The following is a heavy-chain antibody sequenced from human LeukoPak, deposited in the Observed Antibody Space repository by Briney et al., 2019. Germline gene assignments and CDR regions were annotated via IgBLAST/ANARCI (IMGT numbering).Heavy chain of an antibody. D-gene: IGHD2-2*01. Sequence: PGGSLRLSCAASGFTFSSYDMHWVRQATGKGLEWVSAIGTAGDTYYPGSVKGRFTISRENAKNSLYLQMNSLRAEDTAVYYCATQLIDDAFDIWGQGTMVTVSS. J-gene: IGHJ3*02. CDR3: ATQLIDDAFDI. CDR1: GFTFSSYD. CDR2: IGTAGDT. V-gene: IGHV3-13*01.